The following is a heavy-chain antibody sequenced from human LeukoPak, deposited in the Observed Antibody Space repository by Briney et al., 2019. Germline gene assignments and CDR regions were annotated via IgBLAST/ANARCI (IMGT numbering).Heavy chain of an antibody. D-gene: IGHD1-26*01. CDR3: ARASGGRSNYYMDV. J-gene: IGHJ6*03. CDR2: IRNDGSTT. Sequence: GGSLRLSCAASGFTFSSYDMYWVRQAPGKGLEWVAYIRNDGSTTYYADSVKGRLTTSRDNTKNTLYLKMNSLRAEDAAVYYCARASGGRSNYYMDVWGKGTTVTISS. CDR1: GFTFSSYD. V-gene: IGHV3-30*02.